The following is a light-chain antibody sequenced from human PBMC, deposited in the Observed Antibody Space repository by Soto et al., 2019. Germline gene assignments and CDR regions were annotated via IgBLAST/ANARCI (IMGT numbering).Light chain of an antibody. CDR3: QQYYDWPRT. CDR2: GAS. CDR1: QNINNN. V-gene: IGKV3-15*01. Sequence: EVLMTQSPATLSVSPGKRASLSCRASQNINNNLAWYQLNPGQAPRLLIYGASTRATGIPVRFSGSGSGTEFTLTISSLLSEDFAVYYCQQYYDWPRTFGQGTKVEIK. J-gene: IGKJ1*01.